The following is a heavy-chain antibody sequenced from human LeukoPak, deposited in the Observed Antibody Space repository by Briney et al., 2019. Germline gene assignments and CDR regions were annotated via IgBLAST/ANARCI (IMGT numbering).Heavy chain of an antibody. CDR2: ISSSSSYI. V-gene: IGHV3-21*01. J-gene: IGHJ4*02. D-gene: IGHD6-13*01. CDR3: ATDSIAAAVAY. CDR1: GFTFSSYA. Sequence: PGGSLRLSCAASGFTFSSYAMSWVRQAPGKGLEWVSSISSSSSYIYYTDSVKGRFTISRDNAKNSLYLQMNSLRAEDTAVYYCATDSIAAAVAYWGQGTLVTVSS.